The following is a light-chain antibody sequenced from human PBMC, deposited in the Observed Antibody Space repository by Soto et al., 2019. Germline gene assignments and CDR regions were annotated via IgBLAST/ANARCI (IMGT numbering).Light chain of an antibody. V-gene: IGKV3-11*01. J-gene: IGKJ5*01. CDR3: QQHSTLIT. CDR1: QSVSTD. Sequence: EIVLPQSPATLSLSPAQRATLSSTATQSVSTDLAWYQQKPGQAPRLFNYDTSKRANGIPARFSGSGSWTDFTLSTSSLEPEDFAVYYCQQHSTLITFGQGTRLEI. CDR2: DTS.